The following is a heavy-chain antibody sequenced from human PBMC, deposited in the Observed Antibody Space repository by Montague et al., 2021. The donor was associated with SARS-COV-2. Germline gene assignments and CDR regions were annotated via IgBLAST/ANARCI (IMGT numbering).Heavy chain of an antibody. V-gene: IGHV4-34*01. J-gene: IGHJ4*02. D-gene: IGHD5-18*01. CDR2: INHSGYT. CDR3: ASAPRFSFGYWAY. CDR1: GGSSSNYY. Sequence: SETLSLTCAVCGGSSSNYYWSWIRQSPGKGLEWVGEINHSGYTDYNPSLESRLTISLDTSKKQFSLKMTSVTAADTAVYYCASAPRFSFGYWAYWGQGTLVSVAS.